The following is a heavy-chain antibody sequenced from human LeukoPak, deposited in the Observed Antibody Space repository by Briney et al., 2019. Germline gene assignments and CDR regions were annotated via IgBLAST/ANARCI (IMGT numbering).Heavy chain of an antibody. CDR3: ARGAYDISGYYYYYYYMDV. Sequence: GGSLRLSCAASGFTFSSYTTNWVRQAPGKGLEWVSYISSSGKSIYYADSVKGRFIISRDNAKNSLYLQVNDPRAEDAAVYYCARGAYDISGYYYYYYYMDVWGKGTPVTVSS. CDR2: ISSSGKSI. J-gene: IGHJ6*03. V-gene: IGHV3-48*01. D-gene: IGHD3-22*01. CDR1: GFTFSSYT.